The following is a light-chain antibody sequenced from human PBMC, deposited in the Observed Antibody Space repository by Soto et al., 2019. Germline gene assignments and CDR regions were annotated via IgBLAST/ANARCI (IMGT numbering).Light chain of an antibody. V-gene: IGLV2-14*01. CDR3: SSYTSSSTLGVV. CDR2: DVR. CDR1: SSDVGGYNY. J-gene: IGLJ2*01. Sequence: QSALTQPASVSGSPGQSITISCTGTSSDVGGYNYVSWYQQHPGKAPKLMIYDVRNRPSGVSNRFSGSKSGKPASLTISGLQAEDEADYYCSSYTSSSTLGVVFGGGTKLTVL.